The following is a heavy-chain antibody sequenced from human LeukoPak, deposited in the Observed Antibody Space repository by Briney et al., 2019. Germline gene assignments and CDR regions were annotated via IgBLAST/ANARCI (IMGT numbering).Heavy chain of an antibody. CDR2: IIPIFDTA. CDR3: ARRDQFLYYYDSNPFDY. CDR1: GGTFSSYA. J-gene: IGHJ4*02. D-gene: IGHD3-22*01. Sequence: SSVKVSCKASGGTFSSYAISWVRQAPGQGLEWMGRIIPIFDTANYVQKFQGRGTITTDESTSTAYMELSSLRSEDTAVYYCARRDQFLYYYDSNPFDYWGQGTLVTVSS. V-gene: IGHV1-69*05.